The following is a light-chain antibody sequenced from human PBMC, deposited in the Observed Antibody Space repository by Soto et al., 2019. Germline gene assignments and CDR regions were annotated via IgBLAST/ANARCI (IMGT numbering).Light chain of an antibody. CDR2: GAS. CDR3: QQYNNWPPLT. Sequence: EIVMTQSPATLSVSPGERATLSCRASQSVSSNLAWYQQNPGQAPRLLIYGASTRATGVPARFSGSGSGTEFTLTISSLQSEDFAVYYCQQYNNWPPLTLGGGTKVEIK. V-gene: IGKV3-15*01. CDR1: QSVSSN. J-gene: IGKJ4*01.